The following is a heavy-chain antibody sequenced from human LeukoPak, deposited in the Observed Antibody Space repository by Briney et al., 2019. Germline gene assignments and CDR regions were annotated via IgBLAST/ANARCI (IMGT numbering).Heavy chain of an antibody. Sequence: ASVKVSCKASGYTFTSYGISWVRQAPGQGLEWMGWISAYNGNTNYAQKLQGRVTMTTDTSTSTAYMDLRSLRSDDTAVYYCARDQGAMVNLWADYWGQGTLVTVSS. CDR2: ISAYNGNT. J-gene: IGHJ4*02. V-gene: IGHV1-18*01. CDR3: ARDQGAMVNLWADY. CDR1: GYTFTSYG. D-gene: IGHD5-18*01.